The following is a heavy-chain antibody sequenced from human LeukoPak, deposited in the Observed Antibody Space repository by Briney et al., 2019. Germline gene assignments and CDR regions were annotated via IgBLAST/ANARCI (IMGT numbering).Heavy chain of an antibody. CDR3: ARTTTPHYYGSGSYALGY. V-gene: IGHV3-30-3*01. CDR2: ISCDGSNK. CDR1: GFTFSTYA. J-gene: IGHJ4*02. Sequence: PGGSLRLSCAASGFTFSTYAMHWVRQGPGKGLEWVAVISCDGSNKYYADSVKGRFTISRDNSKNTLYLQMSSLGAEDTAVYYCARTTTPHYYGSGSYALGYWGQGTLVTVPS. D-gene: IGHD3-10*01.